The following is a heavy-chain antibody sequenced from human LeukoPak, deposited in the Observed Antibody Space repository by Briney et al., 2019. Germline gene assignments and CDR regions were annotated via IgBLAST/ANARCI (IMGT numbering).Heavy chain of an antibody. Sequence: PGGSLRLSCAASGFTFSSYSMNWVRQAPGKGLEWVSSISSSSSYIYYADSVKGRFTISRDNAKNSLFLQMNILRAADMAVYYCARQTGISIDIWGQGTMVTVSS. CDR2: ISSSSSYI. D-gene: IGHD2/OR15-2a*01. V-gene: IGHV3-21*01. CDR3: ARQTGISIDI. J-gene: IGHJ3*02. CDR1: GFTFSSYS.